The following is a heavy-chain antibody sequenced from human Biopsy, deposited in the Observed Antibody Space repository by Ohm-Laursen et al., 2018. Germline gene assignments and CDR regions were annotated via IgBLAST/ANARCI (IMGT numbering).Heavy chain of an antibody. D-gene: IGHD3-3*01. CDR1: DDSIRNFY. J-gene: IGHJ3*01. Sequence: SETLSLTCIVSDDSIRNFYWTWIRQPPGQGLEWIGHASYSGYTNYNPSLKSRATISVDTSKNHFSLNLRSVTAADTAVYSCARLGNFWNAEDGLDLWGLGTMVTVSS. CDR3: ARLGNFWNAEDGLDL. CDR2: ASYSGYT. V-gene: IGHV4-59*08.